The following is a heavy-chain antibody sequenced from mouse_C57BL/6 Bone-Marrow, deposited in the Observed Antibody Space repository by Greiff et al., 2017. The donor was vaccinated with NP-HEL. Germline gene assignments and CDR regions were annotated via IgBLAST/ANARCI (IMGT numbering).Heavy chain of an antibody. D-gene: IGHD5-1-1*01. CDR2: IDPENGDT. CDR1: GFNIKDDY. CDR3: TRDTFAY. J-gene: IGHJ3*01. Sequence: EVHLVESGAELVRPGASVKLSCTASGFNIKDDYMHWVKQRPEQGLEWIGWIDPENGDTEYASKFQGKATITADTSSNTAYLQLSSLTSEDTAVYYCTRDTFAYWGQGTLVTVSA. V-gene: IGHV14-4*01.